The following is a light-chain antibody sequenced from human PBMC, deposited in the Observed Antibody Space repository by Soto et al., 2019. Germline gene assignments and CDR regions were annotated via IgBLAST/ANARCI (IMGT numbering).Light chain of an antibody. CDR1: NSDLGSYNL. J-gene: IGLJ1*01. CDR2: EVS. V-gene: IGLV2-14*02. CDR3: NSYTTTSTYV. Sequence: QSALTQPASVSGSPGQSITISCTGTNSDLGSYNLVAWYQQYPGKAPKLLIYEVSDRPSGVSDRFSGSKSGNTASLTISGLQAEDEADYYCNSYTTTSTYVFGTGTKVTVL.